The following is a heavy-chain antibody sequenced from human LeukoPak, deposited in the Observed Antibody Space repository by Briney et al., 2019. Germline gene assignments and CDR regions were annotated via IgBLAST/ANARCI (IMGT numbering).Heavy chain of an antibody. J-gene: IGHJ4*02. CDR1: GFTFDDYA. Sequence: PGRSLGLSCAASGFTFDDYAMHWVRQAPGKGLEWVSGISWNSGSIGYADSAKGRFTISRDNAKNSLYLQMNSLRAEDTALYYCAKSITFGGVIAFDYWGQGTLVTVSS. CDR3: AKSITFGGVIAFDY. CDR2: ISWNSGSI. D-gene: IGHD3-16*02. V-gene: IGHV3-9*01.